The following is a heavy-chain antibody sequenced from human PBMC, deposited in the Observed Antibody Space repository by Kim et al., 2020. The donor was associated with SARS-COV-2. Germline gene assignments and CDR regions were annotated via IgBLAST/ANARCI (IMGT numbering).Heavy chain of an antibody. CDR3: ANEPPNYGPPDYYYYYMDV. CDR1: GFTFSSYG. J-gene: IGHJ6*03. D-gene: IGHD3-10*01. V-gene: IGHV3-30*18. CDR2: ISYDGSNK. Sequence: GGSLRLSCAASGFTFSSYGMHWVRQAPGKGLEWVAVISYDGSNKYYADSVKGRFTISRNNSKNTLYLQMNSLRAEDTAVYYCANEPPNYGPPDYYYYYMDVWGKGTTVTVSS.